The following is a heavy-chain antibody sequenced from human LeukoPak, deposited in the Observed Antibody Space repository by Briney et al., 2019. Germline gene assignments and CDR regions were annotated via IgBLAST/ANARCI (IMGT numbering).Heavy chain of an antibody. D-gene: IGHD6-19*01. J-gene: IGHJ3*02. CDR3: ASSIAVAGTGGAFDI. CDR1: GFTFSSYS. V-gene: IGHV3-21*01. Sequence: GGSLRLSCAASGFTFSSYSMNWVRQAPGKGLEWVSSTSSSSSYIYYADSVKGRFTISRDNAKNSLYLQMNSLRAEDTAAYYCASSIAVAGTGGAFDIWGQGTMVTVSS. CDR2: TSSSSSYI.